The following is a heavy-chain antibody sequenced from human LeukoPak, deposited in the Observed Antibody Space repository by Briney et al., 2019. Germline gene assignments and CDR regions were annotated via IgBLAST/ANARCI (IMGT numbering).Heavy chain of an antibody. CDR2: ISSSSSTI. CDR3: AKDVLDGVVYYFDY. Sequence: GGSLRLSCAASGFTFSSYSMNWVRQAPGKGLEWVSYISSSSSTIYYADSVKGRFTISRDNSKNTLYLQMNSLRAEDTAVYYCAKDVLDGVVYYFDYWGQGTLVTVSS. V-gene: IGHV3-48*01. J-gene: IGHJ4*02. CDR1: GFTFSSYS. D-gene: IGHD3-16*01.